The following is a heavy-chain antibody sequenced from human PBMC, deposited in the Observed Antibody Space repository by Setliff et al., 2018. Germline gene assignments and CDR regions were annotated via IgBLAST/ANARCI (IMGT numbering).Heavy chain of an antibody. CDR2: INPNTGGT. V-gene: IGHV1-2*02. Sequence: GASVKVSCKASGYTFSDYYMHWIRQAPGQGPEWMGCINPNTGGTRFAQKFQFGVTMTADKAITTAYMELTRLTSDDTAMYYCARDLLGSQGRTFDLWGQGTRVTVSS. J-gene: IGHJ4*02. D-gene: IGHD1-26*01. CDR3: ARDLLGSQGRTFDL. CDR1: GYTFSDYY.